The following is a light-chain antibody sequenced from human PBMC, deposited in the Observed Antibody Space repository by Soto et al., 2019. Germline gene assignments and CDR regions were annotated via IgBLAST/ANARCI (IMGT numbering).Light chain of an antibody. V-gene: IGKV1-39*01. Sequence: DIPMTQSPSSLSADVGDRVTITCRASQSLSDYLNWYQQKPGKAPNLLIHGASTLQSGVPSRSSGGGSGTEFTLTISSLQPEDFATYYCQGHSTYPRTFGQGTKVEIK. J-gene: IGKJ1*01. CDR3: QGHSTYPRT. CDR2: GAS. CDR1: QSLSDY.